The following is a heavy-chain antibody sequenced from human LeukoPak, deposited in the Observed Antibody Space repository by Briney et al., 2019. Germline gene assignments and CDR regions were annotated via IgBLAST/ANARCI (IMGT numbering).Heavy chain of an antibody. CDR1: GFTISSNY. Sequence: GGSLRLSCAASGFTISSNYMSWVRQAPGKRLEWVSVIYSGGSTYYADSVKGRFTISRDNSKNTLYLQMNSLRAEDTAVYYCASSNPYDSSGYYSVGMAYWGQGTLVTVSS. J-gene: IGHJ4*02. V-gene: IGHV3-53*01. CDR2: IYSGGST. D-gene: IGHD3-22*01. CDR3: ASSNPYDSSGYYSVGMAY.